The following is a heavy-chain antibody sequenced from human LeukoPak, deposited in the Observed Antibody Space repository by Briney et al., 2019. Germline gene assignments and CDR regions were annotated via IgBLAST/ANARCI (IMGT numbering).Heavy chain of an antibody. Sequence: ASVKVSCKTSEDGFSNHHVHWVRQAPGQGLEWMGIIYAGGGDTRFARKFQGRVTMTRDTSTTTVYMDLNTLRSEDTAVYYCAAAPLGGYIGAGPPFFDYWGQGTLVTVSS. J-gene: IGHJ4*02. D-gene: IGHD3-22*01. CDR1: EDGFSNHH. V-gene: IGHV1-46*01. CDR3: AAAPLGGYIGAGPPFFDY. CDR2: IYAGGGDT.